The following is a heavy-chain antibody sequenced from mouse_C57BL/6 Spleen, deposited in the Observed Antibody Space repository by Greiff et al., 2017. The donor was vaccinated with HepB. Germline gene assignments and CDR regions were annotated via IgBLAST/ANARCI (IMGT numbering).Heavy chain of an antibody. V-gene: IGHV1-64*01. J-gene: IGHJ2*01. D-gene: IGHD1-1*01. CDR2: IHPNSGST. CDR3: ARLSSFYYGSSHFDY. CDR1: GYTFTSYW. Sequence: VQLQQSGAELVKPGASVKLSCKASGYTFTSYWMHWVKQRPGQGLEWIGMIHPNSGSTNYNEKFKSKATLTVDKSSSTAYMQLSSLTSEDSAVYYCARLSSFYYGSSHFDYWGQGTTLTVSS.